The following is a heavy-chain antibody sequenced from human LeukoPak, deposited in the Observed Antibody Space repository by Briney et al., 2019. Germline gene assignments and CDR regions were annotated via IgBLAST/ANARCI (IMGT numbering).Heavy chain of an antibody. J-gene: IGHJ4*02. CDR3: ARSYSSRYFYFDH. Sequence: SETLSLTCTVSGGSISSYYWSWIRQPPGKGLEWIGYIYYSGSTNYNPSLTSRVTISVDTSKNQFSLNLTSVTAADTAVYYCARSYSSRYFYFDHWGQGTLVTVSS. CDR2: IYYSGST. V-gene: IGHV4-59*08. CDR1: GGSISSYY. D-gene: IGHD6-13*01.